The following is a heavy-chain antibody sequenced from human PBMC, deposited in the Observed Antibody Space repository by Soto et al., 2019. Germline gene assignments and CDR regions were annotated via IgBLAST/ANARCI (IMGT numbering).Heavy chain of an antibody. CDR1: GGSFSGYY. CDR2: INHSGST. J-gene: IGHJ5*02. V-gene: IGHV4-34*01. Sequence: SETLSLTCAVYGGSFSGYYWSWIRQPPGKGLEWIGEINHSGSTNYNPSLKSRVTISVDTSKNQFSLKLSSVTAADTAVYYCARILGYCSSTSCVRWFDPWGQGTLVTVSS. CDR3: ARILGYCSSTSCVRWFDP. D-gene: IGHD2-2*01.